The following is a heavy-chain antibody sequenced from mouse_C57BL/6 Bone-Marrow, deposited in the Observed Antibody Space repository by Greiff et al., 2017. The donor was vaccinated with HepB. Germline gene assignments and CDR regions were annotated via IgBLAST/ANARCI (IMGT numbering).Heavy chain of an antibody. CDR3: ARWGPYYYGSSCDDFDY. V-gene: IGHV1-81*01. J-gene: IGHJ2*01. CDR2: IYPRSGNT. D-gene: IGHD1-1*01. CDR1: GYTFTSYG. Sequence: VQLQQSGAELARPGASVKLSCKASGYTFTSYGISWVKQRTGQGLEWIGEIYPRSGNTYYNEKFKGKATLTADKSSSTAYMELRSLTSEDSAVYFCARWGPYYYGSSCDDFDYWGQGTTLTVSS.